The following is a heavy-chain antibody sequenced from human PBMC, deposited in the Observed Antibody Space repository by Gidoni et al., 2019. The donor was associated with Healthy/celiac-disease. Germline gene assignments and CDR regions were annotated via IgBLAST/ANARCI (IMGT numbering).Heavy chain of an antibody. Sequence: QVQLQQWGAGLLKPSETLSLTCAVYGGSFSGYYWSWIRQPPGKGLEWIGEINHSGSTNYNPSLKSRVTISVDTSKNQFSLKLSSVTAADTAVYYCARGRYDYVWGSYRPTFDYWGQGTLVTVSS. CDR2: INHSGST. J-gene: IGHJ4*02. V-gene: IGHV4-34*01. CDR3: ARGRYDYVWGSYRPTFDY. D-gene: IGHD3-16*02. CDR1: GGSFSGYY.